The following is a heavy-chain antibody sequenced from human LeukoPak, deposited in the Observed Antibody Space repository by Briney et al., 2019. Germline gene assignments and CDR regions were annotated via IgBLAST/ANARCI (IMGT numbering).Heavy chain of an antibody. CDR2: ISGSGGST. CDR1: GFTFSSYA. D-gene: IGHD6-13*01. J-gene: IGHJ4*02. CDR3: ASWCSSSWYVR. V-gene: IGHV3-23*01. Sequence: GGSLRLSCAASGFTFSSYAMSWVRQAPGKGLEWVSAISGSGGSTYYADSVKGRFTISRDNSKNTLYLQMNSLRAEDTAVYYCASWCSSSWYVRWGQGTLVTVSS.